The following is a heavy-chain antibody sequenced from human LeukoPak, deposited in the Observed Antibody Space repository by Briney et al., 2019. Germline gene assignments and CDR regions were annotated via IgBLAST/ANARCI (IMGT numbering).Heavy chain of an antibody. J-gene: IGHJ4*02. CDR2: ISGSGGST. D-gene: IGHD6-19*01. Sequence: QSGGSLRLSCAASGFTFSSYAMSWVRQAPGKGLEWVSAISGSGGSTYYADSVKGRFTISRDNSKNTLYLQMNSLRAEDTAVYYCAKPPHSIAVAGTDYWGQGTLVTVSS. CDR3: AKPPHSIAVAGTDY. V-gene: IGHV3-23*01. CDR1: GFTFSSYA.